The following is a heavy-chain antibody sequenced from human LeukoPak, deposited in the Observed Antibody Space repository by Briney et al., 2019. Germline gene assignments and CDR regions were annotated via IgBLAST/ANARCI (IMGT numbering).Heavy chain of an antibody. CDR3: ARDLRFLEWLFDY. Sequence: GGSLRLSCAASGFTFSSYPMSWVRQAPGKGLEWVSAISSSGGSTYYADSVKGRFTISRDNAKNSLYLQMNSLRAEDTAVYYCARDLRFLEWLFDYWGQGTLVTVSS. CDR1: GFTFSSYP. D-gene: IGHD3-3*01. CDR2: ISSSGGST. V-gene: IGHV3-23*01. J-gene: IGHJ4*02.